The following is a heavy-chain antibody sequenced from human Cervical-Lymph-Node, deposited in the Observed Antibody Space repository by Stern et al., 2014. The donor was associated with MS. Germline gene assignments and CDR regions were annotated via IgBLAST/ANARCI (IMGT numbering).Heavy chain of an antibody. CDR3: ARSYYYDTRADY. CDR1: GGSISGYY. V-gene: IGHV4-59*01. D-gene: IGHD3-22*01. Sequence: VQLLESGPGLVKPSETLSLTCTVSGGSISGYYWSWVRQPPGKGLEWIGYIDYSGSTNYNPSLKSRVTISVDPSQSQFSLKLSSVTAADTAVYYCARSYYYDTRADYWGQGTLVTVSS. CDR2: IDYSGST. J-gene: IGHJ4*02.